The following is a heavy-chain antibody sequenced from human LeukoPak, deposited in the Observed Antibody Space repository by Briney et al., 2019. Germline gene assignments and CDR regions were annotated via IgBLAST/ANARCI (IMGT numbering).Heavy chain of an antibody. CDR3: ARGQGYYYDTPFDY. V-gene: IGHV4-59*01. Sequence: PSETLSLTCTVSGGSISSDYWSWVRQPPGKGLEWVGYIYYSGSTKYNPSLKSRVTISVDTSKNQFSLKLSSVTAADTAVYYCARGQGYYYDTPFDYWGQGTLVAVSS. J-gene: IGHJ4*02. CDR2: IYYSGST. CDR1: GGSISSDY. D-gene: IGHD3-22*01.